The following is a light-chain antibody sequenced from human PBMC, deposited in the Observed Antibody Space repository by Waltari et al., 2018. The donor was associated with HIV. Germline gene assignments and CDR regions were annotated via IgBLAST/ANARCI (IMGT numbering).Light chain of an antibody. J-gene: IGLJ3*02. V-gene: IGLV2-11*01. Sequence: QSALTQPRSVSGSPGQSVTISCTGTSSDVGDYNYVSWYQQHPGKAPKLMIFDVNKRPSGVPDRFSGSKSGNTASLTISGHQAEDEADYYCCSYADKYTWVFGGGTKLTVL. CDR2: DVN. CDR3: CSYADKYTWV. CDR1: SSDVGDYNY.